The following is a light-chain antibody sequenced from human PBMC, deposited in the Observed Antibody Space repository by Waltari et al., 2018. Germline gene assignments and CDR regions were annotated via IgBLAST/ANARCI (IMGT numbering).Light chain of an antibody. CDR3: HSFDLNNVV. CDR2: DDI. CDR1: GGFLTRYY. Sequence: FILTQPLSVSESPGKTLTIPCTRLGGFLTRYYVQWYQQRPGSVPRLVIYDDIQRASGVPDRFSGSIDSSSNSASLTISGLQAEDEADYYCHSFDLNNVVFGGGTKLTVL. J-gene: IGLJ2*01. V-gene: IGLV6-57*04.